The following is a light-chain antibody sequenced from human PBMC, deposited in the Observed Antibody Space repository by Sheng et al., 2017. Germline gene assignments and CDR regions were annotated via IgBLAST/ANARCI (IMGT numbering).Light chain of an antibody. CDR2: GAS. CDR1: QSVSSNY. Sequence: IVLTQSPGTLSLSPGERATLSCRASQSVSSNYLAWYQQKPGQAPRLLIYGASSRATGIPDRFSGSGSGTDFTLSISRLEPEDFAVYYCQQYGRTFGQGPRW. CDR3: QQYGRT. V-gene: IGKV3-20*01. J-gene: IGKJ1*01.